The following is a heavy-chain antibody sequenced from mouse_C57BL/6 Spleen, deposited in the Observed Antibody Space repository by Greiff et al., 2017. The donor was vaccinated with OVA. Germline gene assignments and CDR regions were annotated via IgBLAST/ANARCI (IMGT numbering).Heavy chain of an antibody. J-gene: IGHJ4*01. Sequence: VNVVESGPGLVAPSQSLSITCTVSGFSLTSYGVDWVRQSPGKGLEWLGVIWGVGSTNYNSALKSRLSISKDNSKSQVFLKMNSLQTDDTAMYYCASLYYGYDNYYAMDYWGQGTSVTVSS. CDR1: GFSLTSYG. CDR2: IWGVGST. V-gene: IGHV2-6*01. D-gene: IGHD2-2*01. CDR3: ASLYYGYDNYYAMDY.